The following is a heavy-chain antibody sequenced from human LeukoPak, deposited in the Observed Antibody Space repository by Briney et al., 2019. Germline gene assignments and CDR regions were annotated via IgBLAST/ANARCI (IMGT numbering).Heavy chain of an antibody. CDR1: GYSFTGCY. V-gene: IGHV1-18*04. J-gene: IGHJ4*02. CDR3: ARVRSYGPPYDY. Sequence: EASVKVSCKASGYSFTGCYMHWVRQAPGQGLEWMGWISTYNTNINYAQKFQGRVTMTTDTSTSTAYMELRSLRSDDTAVYYCARVRSYGPPYDYWGQGTLVTVSS. D-gene: IGHD5-18*01. CDR2: ISTYNTNI.